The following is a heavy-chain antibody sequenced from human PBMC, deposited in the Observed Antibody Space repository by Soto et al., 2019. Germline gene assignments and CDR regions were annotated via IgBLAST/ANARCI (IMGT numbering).Heavy chain of an antibody. V-gene: IGHV4-39*01. D-gene: IGHD3-10*01. Sequence: SETLSLTCTVSGGTISSSSYYWGWIRQPPGKGLEWIGSIYYSGSTYYNPSLKSRVTISVDTSKNQFSLKLSSVTAADTAVYYCARRGSGSYSDYWGQGTLVTVSS. CDR2: IYYSGST. J-gene: IGHJ4*02. CDR3: ARRGSGSYSDY. CDR1: GGTISSSSYY.